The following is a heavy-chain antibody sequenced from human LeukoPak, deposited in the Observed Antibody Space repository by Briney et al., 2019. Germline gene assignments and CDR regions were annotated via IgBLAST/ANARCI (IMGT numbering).Heavy chain of an antibody. D-gene: IGHD3-10*01. CDR1: GYTFTGYY. CDR3: ATDAGRDPINYFDY. Sequence: ASVKVSCKASGYTFTGYYMHWVRQAPGQGLEWMGWINPNSGGTHYAQKFQGRVAMTRDTSISTAYMELSRLRSDDTAVYYCATDAGRDPINYFDYWGQGTLVTVSS. CDR2: INPNSGGT. V-gene: IGHV1-2*02. J-gene: IGHJ4*02.